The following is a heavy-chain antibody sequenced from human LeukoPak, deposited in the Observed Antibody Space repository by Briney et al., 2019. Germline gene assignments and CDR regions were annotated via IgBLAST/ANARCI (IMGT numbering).Heavy chain of an antibody. J-gene: IGHJ6*02. CDR2: ISSSSTI. D-gene: IGHD3-10*01. CDR1: GFTFSSYS. V-gene: IGHV3-48*04. CDR3: ARERWFGERTSGMDV. Sequence: GGSLRLSCAASGFTFSSYSMNWVRQAPGKGLEWVSYISSSSTIYYADSVKGRFTISRDNAKNSLYLQMNSLRAEDTAVYYCARERWFGERTSGMDVWGQGTTVTVSS.